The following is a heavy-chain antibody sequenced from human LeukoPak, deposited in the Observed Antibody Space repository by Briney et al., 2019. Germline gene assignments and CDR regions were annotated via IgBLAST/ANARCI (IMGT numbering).Heavy chain of an antibody. D-gene: IGHD6-19*01. CDR3: ARGYSSGWLDY. V-gene: IGHV5-51*01. Sequence: GESLKISCKGSGYSFSSYWIAWVRQMPGKGLEWMGIIYSPSFQGQVTISADKSISTAYLQWSSLKASDTAMYYCARGYSSGWLDYWGQGTLVTVSS. J-gene: IGHJ4*02. CDR2: IY. CDR1: GYSFSSYW.